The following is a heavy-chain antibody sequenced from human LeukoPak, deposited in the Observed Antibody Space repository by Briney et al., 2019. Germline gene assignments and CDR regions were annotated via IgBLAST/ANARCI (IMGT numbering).Heavy chain of an antibody. D-gene: IGHD2-15*01. V-gene: IGHV4-59*01. CDR2: IYSTGST. CDR3: AREWSAFDH. J-gene: IGHJ4*02. CDR1: DDSIRNYY. Sequence: PSETLSLTCSVSDDSIRNYYWNWVRQPPGKGLEWIGYIYSTGSTNYNPSLKSRVTMSVDTSKNQLSLKLASVTAADTAVYYCAREWSAFDHWGQGILVSVSS.